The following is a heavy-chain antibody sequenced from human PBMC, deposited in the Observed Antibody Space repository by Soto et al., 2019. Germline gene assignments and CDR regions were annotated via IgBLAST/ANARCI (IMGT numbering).Heavy chain of an antibody. CDR3: ARGREEYYDILTGYYPVDYYYYMDV. CDR1: GFTFRSYR. CDR2: ISSSSSTI. Sequence: GSLRLSCAASGFTFRSYRMNWVRQAPGKGLEWVSYISSSSSTIYYADSVKGRFTISRDNAKNSLYLQMNSLRAEDTAVYYCARGREEYYDILTGYYPVDYYYYMDVWGKGTTVTVSS. J-gene: IGHJ6*03. D-gene: IGHD3-9*01. V-gene: IGHV3-48*01.